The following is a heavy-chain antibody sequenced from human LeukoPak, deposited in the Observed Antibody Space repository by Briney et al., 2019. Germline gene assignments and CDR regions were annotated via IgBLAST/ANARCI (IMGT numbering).Heavy chain of an antibody. CDR2: ISTSDRT. D-gene: IGHD1-20*01. V-gene: IGHV4-61*02. CDR1: GDSISRGLYY. CDR3: ARVRYNWNRDFDY. Sequence: SQTLSLTCTVSGDSISRGLYYWNWIRQPAGKGLEWIGRISTSDRTDYNPSLKSRVTISVATSKNQFSLKLSSVTAADTAVYYCARVRYNWNRDFDYWGQGTLVTVSS. J-gene: IGHJ4*02.